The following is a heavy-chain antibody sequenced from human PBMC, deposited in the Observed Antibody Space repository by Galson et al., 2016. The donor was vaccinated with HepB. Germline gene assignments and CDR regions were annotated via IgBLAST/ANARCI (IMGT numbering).Heavy chain of an antibody. CDR1: GFTFSDYS. CDR2: ISSTSSDI. Sequence: SLRLSCAASGFTFSDYSMNWVRQSPGKGLEWISYISSTSSDIYYAESVRDRFTISRDNAKNSLFLHMSGLSAEDTAVYYCVRDRRFGFHYGSGSYPSYHWGQGTLVSVSS. V-gene: IGHV3-21*05. D-gene: IGHD3-10*01. CDR3: VRDRRFGFHYGSGSYPSYH. J-gene: IGHJ5*02.